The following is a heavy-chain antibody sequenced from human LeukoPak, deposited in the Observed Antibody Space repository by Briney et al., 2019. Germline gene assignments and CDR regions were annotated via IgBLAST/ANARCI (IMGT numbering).Heavy chain of an antibody. V-gene: IGHV3-23*01. CDR2: ISGSGGST. Sequence: GGSLRLSCAASGFTFDDYAMHWVRQAPGKGLEWVSGISGSGGSTYYADSVKGRFTISRDNSNNMVSLQMNSLRADDTAVYYCAKDVMHYGSGRPYYMDVWGKGTTVIISS. CDR1: GFTFDDYA. J-gene: IGHJ6*03. CDR3: AKDVMHYGSGRPYYMDV. D-gene: IGHD3-10*01.